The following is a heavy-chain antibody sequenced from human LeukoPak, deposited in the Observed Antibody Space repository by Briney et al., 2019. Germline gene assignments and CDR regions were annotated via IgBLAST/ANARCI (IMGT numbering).Heavy chain of an antibody. V-gene: IGHV1-8*03. CDR1: GYTFTNYH. D-gene: IGHD2-21*02. CDR3: ARTTSMTASGYDY. Sequence: ASVKVSCKASGYTFTNYHINWVRQASGQGLEWMTWINPDTGDKGYARKFQDRVTITTDTSISTAYMELSSLSSEDTAVYFCARTTSMTASGYDYWGQGTLVRVSS. CDR2: INPDTGDK. J-gene: IGHJ4*02.